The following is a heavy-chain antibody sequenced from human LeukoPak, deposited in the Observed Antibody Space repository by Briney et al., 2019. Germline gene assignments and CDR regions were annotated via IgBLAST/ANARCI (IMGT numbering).Heavy chain of an antibody. V-gene: IGHV1-18*01. Sequence: ASVKVSCKASGYTFTSYDINWVRQATGEGLEWMGWISAYNGNTNYAQKLQGRVTMTTDTSTSTAYMELRSLRSDDTAVYYCAREYCSSTSCYRTGDDFDYWGQGTLVTVSS. CDR1: GYTFTSYD. CDR2: ISAYNGNT. D-gene: IGHD2-2*02. J-gene: IGHJ4*02. CDR3: AREYCSSTSCYRTGDDFDY.